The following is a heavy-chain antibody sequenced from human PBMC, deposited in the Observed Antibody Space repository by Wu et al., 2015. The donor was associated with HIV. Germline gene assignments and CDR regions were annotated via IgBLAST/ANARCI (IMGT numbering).Heavy chain of an antibody. CDR2: INPSGGST. Sequence: QVQLVHSGAEVKKPGASVKVSCKASGYTFTSYYMHWVRQAPGQGLEWMGIINPSGGSTSYAQKFQGRVTMTRDTSTSTVYMELSSLRSEDTAVYYCARSIAAATKILSDYYYYGMDVWGQGTTVTVSS. D-gene: IGHD6-13*01. CDR3: ARSIAAATKILSDYYYYGMDV. V-gene: IGHV1-46*01. J-gene: IGHJ6*02. CDR1: GYTFTSYY.